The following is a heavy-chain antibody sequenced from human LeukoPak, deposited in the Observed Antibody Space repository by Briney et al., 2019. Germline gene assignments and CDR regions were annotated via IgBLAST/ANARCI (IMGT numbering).Heavy chain of an antibody. V-gene: IGHV4-4*02. J-gene: IGHJ4*02. CDR3: ARQGAFHIDY. CDR2: IYHDGIT. Sequence: SETLSLTCAVSGASISSINWWSWVRQTPGKGLEWIGEIYHDGITNYNPSLKSRVTISVDKSKNQFSLNLSSVIATDTAVYYCARQGAFHIDYWGQGTLVTVSS. CDR1: GASISSINW. D-gene: IGHD2-21*01.